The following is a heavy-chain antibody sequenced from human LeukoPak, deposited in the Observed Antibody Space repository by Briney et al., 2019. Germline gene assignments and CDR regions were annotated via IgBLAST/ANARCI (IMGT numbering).Heavy chain of an antibody. CDR2: ISWNGSCI. CDR3: AKGVAVALSLFDY. CDR1: GFTFDDYA. Sequence: GGSLRLSCAASGFTFDDYAMYWVRQAPGKGLEWVSGISWNGSCIGFAASVKGRFTISRDNSKNTLYLQMNSLRAEDTAVYYCAKGVAVALSLFDYWGQGTLVTVSS. J-gene: IGHJ4*02. D-gene: IGHD6-19*01. V-gene: IGHV3-9*01.